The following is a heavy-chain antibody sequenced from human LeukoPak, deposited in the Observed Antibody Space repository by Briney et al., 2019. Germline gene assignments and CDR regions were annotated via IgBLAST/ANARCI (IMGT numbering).Heavy chain of an antibody. CDR3: AREGKYYYDSSGYLGYYYYYMDV. D-gene: IGHD3-22*01. CDR1: GYTFTSYD. V-gene: IGHV1-8*01. J-gene: IGHJ6*03. Sequence: ASVKVSCKASGYTFTSYDINWVRQATGQGLEWMGWMNPNSGNTGYAQKFQGRVTMTRNTSISTAYMELSSLRSEDTAVYYCAREGKYYYDSSGYLGYYYYYMDVWGEGTAVTISS. CDR2: MNPNSGNT.